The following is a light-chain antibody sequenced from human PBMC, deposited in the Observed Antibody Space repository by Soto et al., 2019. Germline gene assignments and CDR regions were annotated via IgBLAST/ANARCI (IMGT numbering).Light chain of an antibody. CDR1: SGNIASNY. Sequence: NFMLTQPHSVSDSPGKTVTISCTRSSGNIASNYVQWYQQRPGSAPTTVIYEDNQRPSGGPDPFSGSIDSSSNSASLTISGLQTEDEADYYCQSYDSSNLVFGGGTKLTVL. CDR2: EDN. CDR3: QSYDSSNLV. J-gene: IGLJ2*01. V-gene: IGLV6-57*03.